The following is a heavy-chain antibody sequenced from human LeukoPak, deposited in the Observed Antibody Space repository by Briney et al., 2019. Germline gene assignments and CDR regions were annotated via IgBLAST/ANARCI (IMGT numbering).Heavy chain of an antibody. Sequence: SETLSLTCAVYGGSFSGYYWSWIRQPPGKGLEWIGEINHSGSTNYNPSLKSRVTILVDTSKNQFSLKLSSVTAADTAVYYCARDRWFGELLFPYYYYYYMDVWGKGTTVTVSS. J-gene: IGHJ6*03. D-gene: IGHD3-10*01. CDR2: INHSGST. CDR3: ARDRWFGELLFPYYYYYYMDV. V-gene: IGHV4-34*01. CDR1: GGSFSGYY.